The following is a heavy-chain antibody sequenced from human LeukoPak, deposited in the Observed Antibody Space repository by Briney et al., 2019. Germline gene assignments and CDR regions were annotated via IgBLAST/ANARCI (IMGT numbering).Heavy chain of an antibody. CDR1: GGSFSGYY. D-gene: IGHD3-22*01. Sequence: SETLSLTCAVYGGSFSGYYWSWIRQPPGKGLEWIGEINHSGSTNYSPSLKSRVTISVDTSKNQFSLKLSSVTAADTAVYYCARVSSRRLPPSYSYDRRKYLDHWGQGTLAIVSS. CDR2: INHSGST. CDR3: ARVSSRRLPPSYSYDRRKYLDH. V-gene: IGHV4-34*01. J-gene: IGHJ4*02.